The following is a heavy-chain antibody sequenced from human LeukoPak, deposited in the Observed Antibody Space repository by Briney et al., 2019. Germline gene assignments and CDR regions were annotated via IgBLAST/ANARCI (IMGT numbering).Heavy chain of an antibody. CDR2: ISGSGGST. V-gene: IGHV3-23*01. CDR3: AKDLPGYCSSTSCYHPPHGFDP. J-gene: IGHJ5*02. CDR1: GFTFSSYA. Sequence: GGSLRLSCAASGFTFSSYAMSWVRQAPGRGLEWVSAISGSGGSTYYADSVKGRFTISRDNSKNTLYLQMNSLRAEDTAVYYCAKDLPGYCSSTSCYHPPHGFDPWGQGTLVTVSS. D-gene: IGHD2-2*01.